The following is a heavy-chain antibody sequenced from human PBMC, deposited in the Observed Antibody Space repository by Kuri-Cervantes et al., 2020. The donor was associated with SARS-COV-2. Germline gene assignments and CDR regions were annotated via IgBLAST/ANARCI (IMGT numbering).Heavy chain of an antibody. D-gene: IGHD5-18*01. J-gene: IGHJ4*02. CDR1: GGSISSYY. V-gene: IGHV4-59*01. CDR3: ARYDSYDYYFDY. Sequence: SETLSLTCTVSGGSISSYYWSWIRQPPGKGLEWIGYIYYSGSTNYNPSLKSRVTISVDTSKNQFSLKLSSVTAADTAVYYCARYDSYDYYFDYWGQGTLVTVSS. CDR2: IYYSGST.